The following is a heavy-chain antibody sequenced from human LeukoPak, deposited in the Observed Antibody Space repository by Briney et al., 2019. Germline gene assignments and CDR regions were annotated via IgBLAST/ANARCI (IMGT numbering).Heavy chain of an antibody. CDR2: IIPILGIA. V-gene: IGHV1-69*04. CDR1: GGTFSSYA. D-gene: IGHD3-10*01. Sequence: SVKVSCKASGGTFSSYAISWVRQAPGQGLEWMGRIIPILGIANYAQKFQGRVTITADKSTSTAYMELSSLRSEDTAVYYCARGERYYYGSGRPDTEYYFDYWGQGPLVTVSS. CDR3: ARGERYYYGSGRPDTEYYFDY. J-gene: IGHJ4*02.